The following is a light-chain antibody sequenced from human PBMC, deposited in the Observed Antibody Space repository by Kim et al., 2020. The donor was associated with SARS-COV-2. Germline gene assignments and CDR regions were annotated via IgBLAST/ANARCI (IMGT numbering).Light chain of an antibody. CDR2: RAS. V-gene: IGKV3-20*01. J-gene: IGKJ4*01. Sequence: EVVLTQSPGTLSLSPGERATLSCRASQSVTGNKLAWIQQKPGQAPRFLIYRASSRATGIPDRFSGSGSGTDFTLTISRLEPEDFAVYYCQQYCNTPLTVGGGTKLEI. CDR1: QSVTGNK. CDR3: QQYCNTPLT.